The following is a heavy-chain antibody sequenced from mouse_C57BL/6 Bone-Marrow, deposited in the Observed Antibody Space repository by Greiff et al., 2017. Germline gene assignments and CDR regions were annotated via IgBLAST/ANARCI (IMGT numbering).Heavy chain of an antibody. CDR2: INPSSGYT. CDR1: GYTFTSYT. V-gene: IGHV1-4*01. Sequence: VQLQQSGAELARPGASVKMSCKASGYTFTSYTMHWVKQRPGQGLEWIGYINPSSGYTKYNQKFKDKATLTADKSSSTAYMQLSSLTSEASAVXYGARVLWLRYYAMDYWGQGTSVTVSS. J-gene: IGHJ4*01. CDR3: ARVLWLRYYAMDY. D-gene: IGHD2-2*01.